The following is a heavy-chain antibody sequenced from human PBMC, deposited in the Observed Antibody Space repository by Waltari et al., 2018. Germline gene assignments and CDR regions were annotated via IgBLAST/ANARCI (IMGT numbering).Heavy chain of an antibody. D-gene: IGHD4-17*01. CDR3: SDGKGDHMYGEGGDY. V-gene: IGHV3-21*01. CDR1: GFTFNSYA. CDR2: ITTISAYI. J-gene: IGHJ4*02. Sequence: EVKLVGSGGGLVKPGASLRLSCSASGFTFNSYAMTWVRQTPGKGLEWVAAITTISAYIFYSDSVKVRFTIARGDAKNSLYLQINRLPVEDTALYYCSDGKGDHMYGEGGDYWGQGTLVTFSS.